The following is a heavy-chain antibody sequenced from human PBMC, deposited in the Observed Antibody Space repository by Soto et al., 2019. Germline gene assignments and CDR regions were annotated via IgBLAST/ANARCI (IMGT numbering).Heavy chain of an antibody. CDR3: ARDRGGITMVRGVIYYGMDV. CDR1: GGSISSGDYS. CDR2: IYYSGST. D-gene: IGHD3-10*01. Sequence: SETLSLTCAVSGGSISSGDYSWNWIRQPPGKGLEWIGYIYYSGSTYYNPSLKGRVTISVDTSKNQFSLKLSSVTAADTAVYYCARDRGGITMVRGVIYYGMDVWGQGTTVTVSS. J-gene: IGHJ6*02. V-gene: IGHV4-30-4*07.